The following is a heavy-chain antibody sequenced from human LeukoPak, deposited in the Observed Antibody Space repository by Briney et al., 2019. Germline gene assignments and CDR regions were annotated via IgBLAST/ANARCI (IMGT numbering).Heavy chain of an antibody. CDR3: AREEEAESGYSYGY. CDR2: INGDGRNI. V-gene: IGHV3-74*01. J-gene: IGHJ4*02. CDR1: GFTFSNYW. Sequence: QAGGSLRLSCVASGFTFSNYWMHWVRQDPTKGLVWVSRINGDGRNINYADSVKGRFTISRDNAKNTLYLQMNSLRAEGTAVYYCAREEEAESGYSYGYWGQGTLVTVSS. D-gene: IGHD5-18*01.